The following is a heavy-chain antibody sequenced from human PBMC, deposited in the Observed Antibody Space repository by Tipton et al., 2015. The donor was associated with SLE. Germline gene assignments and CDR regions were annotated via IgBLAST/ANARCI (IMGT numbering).Heavy chain of an antibody. D-gene: IGHD6-6*01. J-gene: IGHJ3*02. CDR3: ARESSSFAFDI. CDR2: IYTSGST. Sequence: TLSLTCTVSGGSISSGSYYWSWIRQPAGKGLEWIGHIYTSGSTNYNPSLKSRVTISVDASKNQFSLKLSSVTAADTAVYYCARESSSFAFDIWGQGTMVTVSS. CDR1: GGSISSGSYY. V-gene: IGHV4-61*09.